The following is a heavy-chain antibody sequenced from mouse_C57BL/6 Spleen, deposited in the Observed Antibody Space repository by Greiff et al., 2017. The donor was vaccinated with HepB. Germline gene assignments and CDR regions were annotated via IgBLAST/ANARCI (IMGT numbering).Heavy chain of an antibody. J-gene: IGHJ2*01. D-gene: IGHD1-1*01. CDR1: GYTFTDYY. CDR3: ATLFITTVVAVDY. CDR2: IYPGSGNT. V-gene: IGHV1-76*01. Sequence: QVQLQQSGAELVRPGASVKLSCKASGYTFTDYYINWVKQRPGQGLEWIARIYPGSGNTYYNEKFKGKATLTAEKSSSTAYMQLSSLTSEDSAVYFCATLFITTVVAVDYWGQGTTLTVSS.